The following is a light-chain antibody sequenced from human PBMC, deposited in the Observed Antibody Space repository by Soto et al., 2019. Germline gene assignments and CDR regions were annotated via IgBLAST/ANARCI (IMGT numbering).Light chain of an antibody. Sequence: DIQMTQSPSSLSAFVGDSVTVTCRASQPIGTSLHWYQQRAGTAPKVLISAATKLQSGVPSRFSGRGSGTDFTLTIINLQPEDSATYFCQQGYNTFWTFGRGTKVELK. CDR2: AAT. J-gene: IGKJ1*01. CDR3: QQGYNTFWT. V-gene: IGKV1-39*01. CDR1: QPIGTS.